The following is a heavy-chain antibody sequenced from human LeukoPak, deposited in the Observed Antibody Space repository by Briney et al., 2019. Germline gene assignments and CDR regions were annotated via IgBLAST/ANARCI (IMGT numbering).Heavy chain of an antibody. J-gene: IGHJ4*02. CDR3: ARERYYDSSGYFDY. D-gene: IGHD3-22*01. CDR1: GGTFSSYA. CDR2: IIPIFGTA. Sequence: GSSVTVSCMASGGTFSSYAISGVRQAAGQGVEWMGGIIPIFGTANYAQKFQGRVTITTDESTSTAYMELSSLRSEDTAVYYCARERYYDSSGYFDYWGQGTLVTVSS. V-gene: IGHV1-69*05.